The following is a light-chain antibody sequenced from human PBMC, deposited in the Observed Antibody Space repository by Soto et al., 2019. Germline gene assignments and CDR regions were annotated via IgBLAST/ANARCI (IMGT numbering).Light chain of an antibody. CDR3: QQYGSSPPYN. J-gene: IGKJ2*01. CDR2: GSS. Sequence: EIVLTQSPGILSLSPGERATLSCRASQTVSGNYLAGYQQKPGQSPRLLIYGSSDRATGIPDRFSGSGSGTDFTLTINRVEPEDFAVYYCQQYGSSPPYNFGQGTTLEI. V-gene: IGKV3-20*01. CDR1: QTVSGNY.